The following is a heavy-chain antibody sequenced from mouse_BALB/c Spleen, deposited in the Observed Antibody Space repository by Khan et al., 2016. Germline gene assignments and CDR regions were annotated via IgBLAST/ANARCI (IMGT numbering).Heavy chain of an antibody. V-gene: IGHV1-37*01. CDR1: GYSFTGYF. D-gene: IGHD2-1*01. Sequence: VQLQQPGPELVKPGASVKLSCKASGYSFTGYFMNWVKQSHGKSLEWIGLINPYNGDTFYNQKFKGKATLTVDKSSSTAHMELLSLTSEDSAVYYCGRGGNYVNWYFDVWGAGTTVTVSS. J-gene: IGHJ1*01. CDR2: INPYNGDT. CDR3: GRGGNYVNWYFDV.